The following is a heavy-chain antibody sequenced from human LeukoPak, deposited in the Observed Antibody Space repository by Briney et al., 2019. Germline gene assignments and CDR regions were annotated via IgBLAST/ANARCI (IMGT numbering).Heavy chain of an antibody. CDR3: ARDPQLEKRDYYGPGKRFDP. CDR1: GFSFSGYG. CDR2: ISGSGGST. D-gene: IGHD3-10*01. Sequence: GGTLRLSCAASGFSFSGYGMSWVRQAPGKGLEWVSAISGSGGSTYYADSVKGRFTISRDNSKNSLYLQMNSLRAEDTAVYYCARDPQLEKRDYYGPGKRFDPWGQGTLVTVSS. J-gene: IGHJ5*02. V-gene: IGHV3-23*01.